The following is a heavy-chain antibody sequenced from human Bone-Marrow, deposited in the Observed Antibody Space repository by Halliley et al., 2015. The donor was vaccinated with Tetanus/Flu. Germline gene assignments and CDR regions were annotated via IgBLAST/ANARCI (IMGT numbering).Heavy chain of an antibody. CDR2: ISGSGGSS. CDR3: AREQLGANFDS. J-gene: IGHJ4*02. V-gene: IGHV3-23*01. D-gene: IGHD1-1*01. Sequence: LEWVSAISGSGGSSYYAGSVKGRFTISRDNSKSTLYLQMNSLRAEDTAIYYCAREQLGANFDSWGQGTLVTVSS.